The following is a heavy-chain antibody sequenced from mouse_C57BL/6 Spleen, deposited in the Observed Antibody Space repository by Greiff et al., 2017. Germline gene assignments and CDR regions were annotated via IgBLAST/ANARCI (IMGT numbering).Heavy chain of an antibody. Sequence: VKLMESGAELVRPGASVTLSCKASGYTFTDYEMHWVKQTPVHGLEWIGAIDPETGGTAYNQKFKGKAILTADKSSSTAYMELRSLTSEDSAVYYCTKDSNYVDYFDYWGQGTTLTVSS. V-gene: IGHV1-15*01. CDR1: GYTFTDYE. J-gene: IGHJ2*01. CDR3: TKDSNYVDYFDY. D-gene: IGHD2-5*01. CDR2: IDPETGGT.